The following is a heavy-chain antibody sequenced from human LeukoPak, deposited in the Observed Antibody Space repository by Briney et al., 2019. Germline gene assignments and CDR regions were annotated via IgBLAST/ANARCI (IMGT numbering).Heavy chain of an antibody. J-gene: IGHJ3*02. Sequence: KPSETLSLTCAVSGGSISSSNWWSWVRQPPGQGLEWIGEIYHSGSTNYNPSLKSRVTISVDKSKNQFSLKLSSVTAADTAVYYCARDYCSGTSCPERSAFDIWGQGTMVTVSS. V-gene: IGHV4-4*02. D-gene: IGHD2-2*01. CDR3: ARDYCSGTSCPERSAFDI. CDR1: GGSISSSNW. CDR2: IYHSGST.